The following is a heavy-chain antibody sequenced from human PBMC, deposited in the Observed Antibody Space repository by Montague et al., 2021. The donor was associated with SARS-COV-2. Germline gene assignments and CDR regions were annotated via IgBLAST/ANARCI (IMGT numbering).Heavy chain of an antibody. CDR3: ARRGRKLLPVATTIGGFDI. CDR1: TFSSYW. D-gene: IGHD5-12*01. J-gene: IGHJ3*02. V-gene: IGHV4-39*02. Sequence: TFSSYWMSWVRQAPGKGLEWIGSIYYSGSTYYNPSLKSRVTISVDTSKNHFSLKLSSVTAADTAVYYCARRGRKLLPVATTIGGFDIWGQGTMVTASS. CDR2: IYYSGST.